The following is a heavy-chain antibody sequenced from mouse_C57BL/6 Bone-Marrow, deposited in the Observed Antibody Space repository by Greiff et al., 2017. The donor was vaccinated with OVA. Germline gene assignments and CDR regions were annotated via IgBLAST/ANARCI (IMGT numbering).Heavy chain of an antibody. CDR2: ISSGGSYT. Sequence: EVKLVESGGDLVKPGGSLKLSCAASGFTFSSYGMSWVRQTPDKRLEWVATISSGGSYTYYPDSVKGRFTISRDNAKNTLYLQMSSLKSEDTAMYYCARYYYGSSYDYWGQGTTLTVSS. D-gene: IGHD1-1*01. CDR3: ARYYYGSSYDY. J-gene: IGHJ2*01. CDR1: GFTFSSYG. V-gene: IGHV5-6*01.